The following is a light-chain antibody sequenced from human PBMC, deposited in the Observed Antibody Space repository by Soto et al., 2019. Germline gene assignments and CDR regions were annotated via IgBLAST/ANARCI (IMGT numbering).Light chain of an antibody. CDR2: KAS. Sequence: DIQMTQSPSTLSASVGDRVTITCRASQSISNWLAWYQQKPGRAPKLLIYKASTLESGVPSRFSGSGSGTEFIPTISSLQPDDFATYYCQQYNSYSLYTFGQGTKLEIK. CDR3: QQYNSYSLYT. CDR1: QSISNW. V-gene: IGKV1-5*03. J-gene: IGKJ2*01.